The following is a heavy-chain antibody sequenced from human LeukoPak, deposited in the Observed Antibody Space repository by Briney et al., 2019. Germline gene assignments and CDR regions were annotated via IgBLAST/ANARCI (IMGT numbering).Heavy chain of an antibody. J-gene: IGHJ4*02. CDR1: GFTFDDYA. V-gene: IGHV3-9*03. CDR2: ISWNSGSI. CDR3: AKGQTKNITLGGVIGPFDY. D-gene: IGHD3-16*02. Sequence: GGSLRLSCAASGFTFDDYAMHWVRQAPGKGLEWVSGISWNSGSIGYADSVKGRFTISRDNAKNSLYLQMNSLRAEDMVLYFCAKGQTKNITLGGVIGPFDYWGQGTLVTVSS.